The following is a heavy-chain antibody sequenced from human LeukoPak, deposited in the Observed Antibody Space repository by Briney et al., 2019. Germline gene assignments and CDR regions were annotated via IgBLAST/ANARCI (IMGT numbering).Heavy chain of an antibody. CDR1: GFTFSSYA. D-gene: IGHD6-13*01. V-gene: IGHV3-23*01. J-gene: IGHJ6*03. CDR2: ISGSGGST. Sequence: PGGSLRLSCAASGFTFSSYAMSWVRQAPGKGLEWVSAISGSGGSTYYADSVKGRFTISRDNSKNTLYLQMNSLRAEDTAVYYCAKGGYSSSWAYYYYYYYMDVWGKGTTVTVSS. CDR3: AKGGYSSSWAYYYYYYYMDV.